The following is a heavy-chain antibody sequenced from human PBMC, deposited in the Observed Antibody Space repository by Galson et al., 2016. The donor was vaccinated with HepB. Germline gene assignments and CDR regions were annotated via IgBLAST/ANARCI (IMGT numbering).Heavy chain of an antibody. D-gene: IGHD3-22*01. CDR3: ARGEMDSYDYLGHEYFQY. CDR1: GFTFNSNA. V-gene: IGHV3-30*04. CDR2: ISYDGSNK. Sequence: SLRLSCAASGFTFNSNAFHWVRQAPDKGLEWVALISYDGSNKYYADSVQGRFTISRDNSKNTLYLQMTSLRAEDTGVYYCARGEMDSYDYLGHEYFQYWGQGSLVIVSS. J-gene: IGHJ1*01.